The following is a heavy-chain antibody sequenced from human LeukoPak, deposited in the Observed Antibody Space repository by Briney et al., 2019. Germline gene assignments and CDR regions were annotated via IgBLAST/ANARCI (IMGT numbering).Heavy chain of an antibody. D-gene: IGHD3-10*01. CDR2: IYPGDSDA. CDR1: GYSFTSYW. J-gene: IGHJ3*02. CDR3: AGRPTGGAFDI. V-gene: IGHV5-51*01. Sequence: GESLKISCKGAGYSFTSYWIGWVRQMPGKGLEWMGIIYPGDSDARSSPSFQGQVTISVDKSISTAYLQWSSLKASDTAMYYCAGRPTGGAFDIWGQGTMVTVSS.